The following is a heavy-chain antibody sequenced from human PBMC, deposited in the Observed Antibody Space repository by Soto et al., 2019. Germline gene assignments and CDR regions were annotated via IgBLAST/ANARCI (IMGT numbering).Heavy chain of an antibody. CDR1: GYTFTSYD. CDR3: ARGIRSGWETVNFDY. Sequence: ASVKVSCKASGYTFTSYDINWVRQATGQGLEWMGWMNPNSGNTDYAQKFQGRVTMTRNTSISTAYMELSSLRSEDTAVYYCARGIRSGWETVNFDYWGQGTLVTVSS. J-gene: IGHJ4*02. V-gene: IGHV1-8*01. D-gene: IGHD6-19*01. CDR2: MNPNSGNT.